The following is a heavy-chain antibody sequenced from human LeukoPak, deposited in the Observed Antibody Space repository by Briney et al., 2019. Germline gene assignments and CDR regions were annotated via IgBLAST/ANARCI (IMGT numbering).Heavy chain of an antibody. J-gene: IGHJ2*01. D-gene: IGHD4-17*01. Sequence: GGSLRLSCAASGFTFSSYAMHWVRQAPGKGLEWVAVISYDGSNKYYADSVKGRFTISRDNSKNTLYLQMNSLRAEDTAIYYCAKEVLDYEIPYWYFDLWGRGTLVTVSS. CDR2: ISYDGSNK. V-gene: IGHV3-30*04. CDR3: AKEVLDYEIPYWYFDL. CDR1: GFTFSSYA.